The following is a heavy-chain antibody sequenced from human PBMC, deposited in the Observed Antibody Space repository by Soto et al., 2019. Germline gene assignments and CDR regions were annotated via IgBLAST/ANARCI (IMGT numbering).Heavy chain of an antibody. CDR2: VYRSGST. J-gene: IGHJ4*02. CDR1: GGSISSGGYS. CDR3: ASAHYGDYVLDY. D-gene: IGHD4-17*01. V-gene: IGHV4-30-2*01. Sequence: QLQLQESGSGLVKPSQTLSLTCAVSGGSISSGGYSWSWIRPPPGKGLGWIGYVYRSGSTYYNPSLQSRVPISVDRSKNQFSLKLSSVPAADTAVYYCASAHYGDYVLDYWGQGTLVTVSS.